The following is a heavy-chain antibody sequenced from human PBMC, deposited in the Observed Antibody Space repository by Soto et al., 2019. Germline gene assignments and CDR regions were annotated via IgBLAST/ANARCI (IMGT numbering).Heavy chain of an antibody. V-gene: IGHV3-49*03. J-gene: IGHJ6*02. Sequence: GGSLRLSCTASVFTFSDYAMRLFRQSPGKGLEWVGVVRNRAYGGTTDYAASVRGTFTISRDDSKSIAYLQMNTLRIEDTAVYYCARYTYTSRYTYFGMDVSGQGTTVTVSS. D-gene: IGHD2-2*02. CDR1: VFTFSDYA. CDR3: ARYTYTSRYTYFGMDV. CDR2: VRNRAYGGTT.